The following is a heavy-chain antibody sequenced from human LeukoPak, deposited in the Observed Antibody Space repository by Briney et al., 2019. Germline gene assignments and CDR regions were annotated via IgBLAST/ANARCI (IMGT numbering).Heavy chain of an antibody. CDR3: ATQHTLWSPLDC. CDR1: GFILSSYE. CDR2: ISSSGSTI. D-gene: IGHD3-10*01. V-gene: IGHV3-48*03. J-gene: IGHJ4*02. Sequence: GGSLRLSCAASGFILSSYEMNWVRQAPGKGLEWLSYISSSGSTIYYADSGEGRSTISRDNAKNSLYLQMNSLRAEDTAVYYCATQHTLWSPLDCWGQGTLVTVSS.